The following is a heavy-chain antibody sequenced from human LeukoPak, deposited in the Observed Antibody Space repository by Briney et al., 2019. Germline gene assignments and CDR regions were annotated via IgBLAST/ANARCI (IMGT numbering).Heavy chain of an antibody. CDR3: ARIPYASSSGGVY. CDR2: IKRSGST. J-gene: IGHJ4*02. Sequence: SETLSLTCVVYGGSFSGYFWSWIRQPPGKGLEWIGEIKRSGSTEYNPSLKSRVTISLDKSKNQFSLKLSSVTAADTAVYYCARIPYASSSGGVYWGQGTLVTVSS. D-gene: IGHD6-6*01. CDR1: GGSFSGYF. V-gene: IGHV4-34*01.